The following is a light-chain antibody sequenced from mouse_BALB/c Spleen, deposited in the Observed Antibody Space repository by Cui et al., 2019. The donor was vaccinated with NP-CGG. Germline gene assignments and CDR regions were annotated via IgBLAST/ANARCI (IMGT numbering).Light chain of an antibody. Sequence: AVLTQESALPTPPGETVTLTCRSSTGAVTTSNYANWVQEKPDHLFTGLIGGTNNRAPGVPARFSGSLIGDKAALTITGAQTEDEAIYFCALWYSNHWVFGGGTKLTVL. V-gene: IGLV1*01. CDR3: ALWYSNHWV. CDR1: TGAVTTSNY. CDR2: GTN. J-gene: IGLJ1*01.